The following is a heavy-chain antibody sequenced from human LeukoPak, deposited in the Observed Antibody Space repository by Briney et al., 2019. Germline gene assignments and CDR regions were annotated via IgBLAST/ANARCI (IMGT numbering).Heavy chain of an antibody. CDR1: GGSISSSSYY. V-gene: IGHV4-39*01. CDR3: AGDGTIWFGESSFDY. D-gene: IGHD3-10*01. CDR2: IYYSGST. J-gene: IGHJ4*02. Sequence: SETLSLTCTVSGGSISSSSYYWGWIRQPPGKGLEWIGSIYYSGSTYYNPSLKSRVTISVDTSKNQFSLKLSSVTAADTAVYYCAGDGTIWFGESSFDYWGQGTLVTVSS.